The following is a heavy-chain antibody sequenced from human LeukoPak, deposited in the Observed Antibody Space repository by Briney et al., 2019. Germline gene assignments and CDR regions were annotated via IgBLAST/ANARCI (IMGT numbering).Heavy chain of an antibody. D-gene: IGHD2-8*01. CDR1: GASISSGTYY. J-gene: IGHJ3*02. V-gene: IGHV4-61*01. CDR3: TRSTNLEAFDI. Sequence: SETLSLTCTVSGASISSGTYYWSWIRQPPGKGLEWIGYIYYSGSTNYNPSLKSRVTVSVDTSKNQCSLKLSSVTTADTAVYYCTRSTNLEAFDIWGQGTMVTVSS. CDR2: IYYSGST.